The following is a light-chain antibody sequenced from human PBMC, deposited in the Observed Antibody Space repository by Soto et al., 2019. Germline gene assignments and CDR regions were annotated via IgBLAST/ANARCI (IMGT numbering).Light chain of an antibody. Sequence: EIVLTQSPGTLSLSPGERSTVSCRASQTITTLAWYQRKPGQAPRLLIYRVSSRATGVPDRFSGSGSGTDYTLTISRLEPEDFAVYYCQQYGNLPLTFGGGTKV. CDR3: QQYGNLPLT. V-gene: IGKV3-20*01. CDR1: QTITT. J-gene: IGKJ4*01. CDR2: RVS.